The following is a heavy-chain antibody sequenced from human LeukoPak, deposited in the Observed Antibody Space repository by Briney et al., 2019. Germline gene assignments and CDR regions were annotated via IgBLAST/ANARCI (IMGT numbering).Heavy chain of an antibody. V-gene: IGHV3-30*04. CDR1: GFTFSSYA. Sequence: GGSLRLSCAASGFTFSSYAMHWVRQAPGKGLEWVAVISYDGSNKYYADSVKGRFTISRDNSKNTLYLQMNSLRAEDTAVYYCARERLWFGELLFYCDYWGQGTLVTVSS. J-gene: IGHJ4*02. CDR3: ARERLWFGELLFYCDY. CDR2: ISYDGSNK. D-gene: IGHD3-10*01.